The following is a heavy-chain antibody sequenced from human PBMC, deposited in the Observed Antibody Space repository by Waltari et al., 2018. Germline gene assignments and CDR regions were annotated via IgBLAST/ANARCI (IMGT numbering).Heavy chain of an antibody. Sequence: EVQLVESGGGLVQPGRSLRLSCTASGFTFGDYAMSWVRQAPGKGLEWVGFIGSKAYGGTTEYAASVKGRFTISRDDSKSIAYLQMNSLKTEDTAVYYCTRELRYFDWLDYWGQGTLVTVSS. V-gene: IGHV3-49*04. D-gene: IGHD3-9*01. CDR2: IGSKAYGGTT. CDR3: TRELRYFDWLDY. CDR1: GFTFGDYA. J-gene: IGHJ4*02.